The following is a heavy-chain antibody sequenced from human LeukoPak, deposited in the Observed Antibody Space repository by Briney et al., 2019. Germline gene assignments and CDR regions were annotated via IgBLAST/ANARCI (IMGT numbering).Heavy chain of an antibody. CDR2: VSASGYT. D-gene: IGHD6-13*01. V-gene: IGHV4-61*02. Sequence: SETLSLTCAVSASISSGDYYWNWIRQPAGKGLEWIGRVSASGYTNYNPSLRSRITISVDTSKNQFSLELTSVTAADTAVYYCAKISGYSTSWTPDYWGQGTLVTVSS. CDR1: ASISSGDYY. J-gene: IGHJ4*02. CDR3: AKISGYSTSWTPDY.